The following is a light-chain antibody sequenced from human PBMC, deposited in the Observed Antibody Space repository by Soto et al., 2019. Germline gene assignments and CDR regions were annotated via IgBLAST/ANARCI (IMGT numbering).Light chain of an antibody. CDR3: SSYTSRSTLI. Sequence: QSALTQPASVAGSPGLSITCSCTGASSDVGGYNYVSWYQQHPGKAPKLLIYEVTNRPSGVSNRFSGSKSGNTASLNISGLQAEDEADYYCSSYTSRSTLIFGTGTKVTVL. J-gene: IGLJ1*01. CDR2: EVT. CDR1: SSDVGGYNY. V-gene: IGLV2-14*01.